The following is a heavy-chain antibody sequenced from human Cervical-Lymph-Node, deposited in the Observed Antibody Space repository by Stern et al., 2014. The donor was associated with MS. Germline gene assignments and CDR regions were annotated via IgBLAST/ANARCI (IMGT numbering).Heavy chain of an antibody. CDR3: AKDAGYCSGGSCYSVGYFDY. CDR2: ISYDGSNK. Sequence: VQLVESGGGVVQPGRSLRLSCAASGFTFSTYGMHWVRQAPGKGLEWVALISYDGSNKYYPDSVKGRFTISRDNSKNTLYLQMNSLRAEDTAVYYCAKDAGYCSGGSCYSVGYFDYWGQGTPVTVSS. J-gene: IGHJ4*02. V-gene: IGHV3-30*18. CDR1: GFTFSTYG. D-gene: IGHD2-15*01.